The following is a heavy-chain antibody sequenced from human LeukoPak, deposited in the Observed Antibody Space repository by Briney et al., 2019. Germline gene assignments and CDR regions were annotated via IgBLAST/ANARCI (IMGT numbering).Heavy chain of an antibody. V-gene: IGHV1-8*01. CDR2: MNPNSGNT. D-gene: IGHD4-17*01. CDR3: ARYDYGDYDYAFDI. J-gene: IGHJ3*02. CDR1: GYTLTSYD. Sequence: ASVKVSCKASGYTLTSYDINWVRQATGQGLEWMGWMNPNSGNTGYAQKFQGRVTMTRNTSISTAYMELSSLRSEDTAVYYCARYDYGDYDYAFDIWGQGTMVTVSS.